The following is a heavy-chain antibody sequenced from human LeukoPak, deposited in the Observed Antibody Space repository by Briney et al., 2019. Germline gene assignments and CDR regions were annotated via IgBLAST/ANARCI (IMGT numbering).Heavy chain of an antibody. V-gene: IGHV3-23*01. J-gene: IGHJ4*02. Sequence: GGSLRLSCAASGFTFSSYAMSWVRQAPGKGLEWVSAISGSGGSTYYADSVKGRFTISRDNAKNSLYLQMNSLRAEDTAVYYCARVVDANQLLGNFDYWGQGTLVTVSS. D-gene: IGHD2-2*01. CDR2: ISGSGGST. CDR3: ARVVDANQLLGNFDY. CDR1: GFTFSSYA.